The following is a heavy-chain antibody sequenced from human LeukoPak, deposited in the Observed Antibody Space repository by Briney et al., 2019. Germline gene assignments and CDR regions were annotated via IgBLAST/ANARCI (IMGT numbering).Heavy chain of an antibody. CDR2: INPNTGGT. D-gene: IGHD6-13*01. CDR3: ARGAGSSWFDP. J-gene: IGHJ5*02. Sequence: ASVKVSCKASGYTFTTKYIHWVRQAPGQGREWMGWINPNTGGTQYAQKFQGRVTMTRDTYISTAYVELTSLRSDDTAVYYCARGAGSSWFDPWGQGTLVTVSS. CDR1: GYTFTTKY. V-gene: IGHV1-2*02.